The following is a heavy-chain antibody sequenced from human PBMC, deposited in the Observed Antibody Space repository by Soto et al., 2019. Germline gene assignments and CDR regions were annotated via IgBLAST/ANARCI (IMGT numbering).Heavy chain of an antibody. CDR2: ISGDNGNT. CDR3: ATGLLGYCSGGSCYSDS. Sequence: QVQLVQSGAEVKKPGASVRVSCQTSAHTFTNYAVSWVRQAPGQGLEWMGWISGDNGNTIYAQKFQGRVTMTTDTSTRKAYMELRSLRSDDTAVYYCATGLLGYCSGGSCYSDSWGQGTLVTVSS. J-gene: IGHJ4*02. V-gene: IGHV1-18*01. D-gene: IGHD2-15*01. CDR1: AHTFTNYA.